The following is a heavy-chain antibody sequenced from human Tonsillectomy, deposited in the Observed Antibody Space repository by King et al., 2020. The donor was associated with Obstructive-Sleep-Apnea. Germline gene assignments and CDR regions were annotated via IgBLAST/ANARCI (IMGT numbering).Heavy chain of an antibody. D-gene: IGHD5-12*01. J-gene: IGHJ4*02. Sequence: QLQESGPGLVKPSETLSLTCTVSGGSISNYYWSWIRQPPGKGLEWIGYMYYSGNTNFNPSLKSRVTISAETSKNQFSLSLSPVTAADTAVYYCARHRGVEDYGGYGDYFDYWGQGTQVTVSS. CDR1: GGSISNYY. CDR2: MYYSGNT. V-gene: IGHV4-59*08. CDR3: ARHRGVEDYGGYGDYFDY.